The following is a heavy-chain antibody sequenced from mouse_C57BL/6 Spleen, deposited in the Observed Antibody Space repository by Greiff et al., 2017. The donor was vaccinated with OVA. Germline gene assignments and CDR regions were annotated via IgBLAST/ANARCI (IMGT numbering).Heavy chain of an antibody. CDR2: SRNKANDYTT. V-gene: IGHV7-1*01. CDR3: ARDAPFGMDY. CDR1: GFTFSDFY. Sequence: EVQLVESGGGLVQSGRSLRLSCATSGFTFSDFYMEWVRQAPGKGLEWIAASRNKANDYTTEFSASVKGRFIVSRDTSQSILYLQMNALRAEDTAIYYCARDAPFGMDYWGQGTSVTVSS. J-gene: IGHJ4*01.